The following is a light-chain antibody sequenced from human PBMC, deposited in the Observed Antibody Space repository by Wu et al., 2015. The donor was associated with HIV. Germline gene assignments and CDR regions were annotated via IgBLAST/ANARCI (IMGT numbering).Light chain of an antibody. CDR3: QQYNGYRYS. J-gene: IGKJ2*03. CDR1: QSISSW. CDR2: KAS. V-gene: IGKV1-5*03. Sequence: DIQMTQSPSTLSASVGDRVTITCRASQSISSWLAWYQQKPGKAPKLLIYKASTLKSGVPSRFSGSGSGTVFTLTISSLQPDDSATYYCQQYNGYRYSFGQGTKLEIK.